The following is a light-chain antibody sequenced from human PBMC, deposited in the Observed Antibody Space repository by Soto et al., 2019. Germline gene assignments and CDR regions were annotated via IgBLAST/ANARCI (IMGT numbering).Light chain of an antibody. CDR2: GAS. Sequence: IQMTQSPSSLSASVGDRLTITCRASQDIRSDLGWYQQKPGKSPKLLIYGASNLQSGVPSRFSGSGSGTDFTLTISSLQPEDCATYYCLQDYNYPRTFGQGTKVEIK. J-gene: IGKJ1*01. CDR1: QDIRSD. CDR3: LQDYNYPRT. V-gene: IGKV1-6*02.